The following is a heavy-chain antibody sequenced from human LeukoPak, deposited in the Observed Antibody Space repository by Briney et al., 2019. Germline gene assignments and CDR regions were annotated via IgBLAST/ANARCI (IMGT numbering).Heavy chain of an antibody. Sequence: SETLSLTCTVSGGSISSYYWSWIRHPPGKGLEWMGYIYYSGSTNYNPSLKSRVNISVDTSKNHFSLKLSSVTAADTAVYYCASIAARPGYYYYYMDVWRKGTTVSVSS. D-gene: IGHD6-6*01. J-gene: IGHJ6*03. CDR1: GGSISSYY. CDR2: IYYSGST. V-gene: IGHV4-59*01. CDR3: ASIAARPGYYYYYMDV.